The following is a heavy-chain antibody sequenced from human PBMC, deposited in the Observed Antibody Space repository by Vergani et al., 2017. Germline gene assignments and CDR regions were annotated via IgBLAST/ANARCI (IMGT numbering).Heavy chain of an antibody. CDR1: GGSFSGYY. Sequence: QVQLQQWGAGLLKPSETLSLTCAVYGGSFSGYYWSWIRQPPGKGLEWIGYIYYSGSTYYNPSLKSRVTISVDTSKNQFSLKLSSVTAADTAVYYCARELGGDIVVVPAGGYYMDVWGKGTTVTVSS. V-gene: IGHV4-34*01. D-gene: IGHD2-2*01. CDR2: IYYSGST. CDR3: ARELGGDIVVVPAGGYYMDV. J-gene: IGHJ6*03.